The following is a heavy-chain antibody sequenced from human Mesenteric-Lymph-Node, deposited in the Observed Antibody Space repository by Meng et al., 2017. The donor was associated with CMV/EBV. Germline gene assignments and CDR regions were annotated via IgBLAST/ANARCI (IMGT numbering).Heavy chain of an antibody. CDR3: ARDSVAASGLDF. J-gene: IGHJ4*02. CDR1: GGSINVGGYY. CDR2: INDRGST. V-gene: IGHV4-31*03. Sequence: TVPGGSINVGGYYWSWVRQRPGQGLEWIGYINDRGSTDSNPSLKSRISISVDTSKNQFSLNLRFVTAADTAVYYCARDSVAASGLDFWGQGALVTVSS. D-gene: IGHD6-19*01.